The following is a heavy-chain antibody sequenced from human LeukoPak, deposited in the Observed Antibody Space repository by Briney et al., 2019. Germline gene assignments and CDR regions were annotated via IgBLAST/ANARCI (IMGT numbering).Heavy chain of an antibody. CDR2: IIPIFGIA. Sequence: GASVKVSCKASGGTFSSYAISWVRQAPGQGLEWRGRIIPIFGIANYAQKFQGRVTITADKSTSTAYMQLSSLRSEDTAVYYCARGLDLRPYYYGMDVWGQGTTVTVSS. J-gene: IGHJ6*02. V-gene: IGHV1-69*04. CDR1: GGTFSSYA. CDR3: ARGLDLRPYYYGMDV. D-gene: IGHD1-7*01.